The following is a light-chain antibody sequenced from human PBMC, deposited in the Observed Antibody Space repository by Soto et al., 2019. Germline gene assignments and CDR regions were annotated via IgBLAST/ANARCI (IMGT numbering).Light chain of an antibody. Sequence: EIVLTQSPGTLSLSPGERATLSCRTSQSVSSSYLAWYQQKPGQAPRLLIYDTSNRPTGIPDRFSASGSGTDFTLTISRLEPEDFAVYYCQHYGTSALFGPGTKVDIK. CDR1: QSVSSSY. V-gene: IGKV3-20*01. J-gene: IGKJ3*01. CDR2: DTS. CDR3: QHYGTSAL.